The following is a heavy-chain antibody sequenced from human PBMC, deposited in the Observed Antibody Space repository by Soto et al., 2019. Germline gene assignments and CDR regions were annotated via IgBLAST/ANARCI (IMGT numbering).Heavy chain of an antibody. CDR3: AHSCQVGSSSWVLWDWFDP. Sequence: SGPTLVKPPQTLTLTCTFSGFSLSTSGVGVGWIRQPPGKALEWLALIYWNDDKRYSPSLKSRLTITKDTSKNQVVLTMTNMDPVDTATYYCAHSCQVGSSSWVLWDWFDPWGQGTLVTVSS. D-gene: IGHD6-13*01. J-gene: IGHJ5*02. CDR1: GFSLSTSGVG. CDR2: IYWNDDK. V-gene: IGHV2-5*01.